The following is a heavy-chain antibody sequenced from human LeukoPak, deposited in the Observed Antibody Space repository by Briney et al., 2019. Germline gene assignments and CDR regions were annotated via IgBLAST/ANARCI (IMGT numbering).Heavy chain of an antibody. CDR3: AKDPQRRTDIGPSGYTDY. Sequence: GGSLRLSCAASGFTFSSYAMNWVRQAPGKGLEWVSSISSSGGSTYYADSVKGRFTISSDKSKNTVYLQMNSLRGEDTAVYYCAKDPQRRTDIGPSGYTDYWGQGTLVTVSS. J-gene: IGHJ4*02. V-gene: IGHV3-23*01. CDR1: GFTFSSYA. D-gene: IGHD5-18*01. CDR2: ISSSGGST.